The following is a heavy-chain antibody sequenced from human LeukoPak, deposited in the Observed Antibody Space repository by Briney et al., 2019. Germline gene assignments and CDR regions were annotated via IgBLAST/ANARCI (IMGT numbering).Heavy chain of an antibody. CDR2: IYTRGST. V-gene: IGHV4-4*07. J-gene: IGHJ2*01. Sequence: SETLSLTCTVSGGFISSYDWSWIRQPAGKGLEWIGRIYTRGSTNYNPSLKSRVSMSVDTSKKQFSLKLSSVTAADTAVYYCARLSSSWYQDWYFDLWGRGTLVTVSS. D-gene: IGHD6-13*01. CDR3: ARLSSSWYQDWYFDL. CDR1: GGFISSYD.